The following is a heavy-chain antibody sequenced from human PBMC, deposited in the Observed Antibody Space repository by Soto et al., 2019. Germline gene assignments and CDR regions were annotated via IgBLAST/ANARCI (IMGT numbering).Heavy chain of an antibody. CDR2: INTGNGNT. J-gene: IGHJ6*02. CDR1: GYSFATHA. V-gene: IGHV1-3*04. CDR3: ARGEQLYHYYYGMDV. Sequence: ASVKVSCKASGYSFATHAMIWVRQAPGQRPEWMGWINTGNGNTRYSPKFQGRVNITRDTSASTAYMELSSLKSEDTAVYYCARGEQLYHYYYGMDVWGQGSTVTVSS.